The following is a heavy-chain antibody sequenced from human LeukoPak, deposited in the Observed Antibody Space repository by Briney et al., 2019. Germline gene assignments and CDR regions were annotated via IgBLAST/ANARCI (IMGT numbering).Heavy chain of an antibody. Sequence: GGSLRLSWGASGXTFSSYAVSWVRQAPGKGLEWVSAISGSGGSTYYADSVKGRFTISRDNSKNTLYLQMNSLRAEDTAVYYCAKDRRRYVVVTAQGPIPDAFDIWGQGTMVTVSS. D-gene: IGHD2-21*02. CDR2: ISGSGGST. J-gene: IGHJ3*02. CDR1: GXTFSSYA. V-gene: IGHV3-23*01. CDR3: AKDRRRYVVVTAQGPIPDAFDI.